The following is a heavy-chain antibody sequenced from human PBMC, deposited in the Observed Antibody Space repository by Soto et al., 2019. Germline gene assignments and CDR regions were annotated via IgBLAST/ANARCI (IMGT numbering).Heavy chain of an antibody. CDR2: IYYGGST. Sequence: QVQLQESGPALVRPSDSLSLMCSVSGVPITTFYWSWIRQAPGKGLEYIGYIYYGGSTHYNPALKRRVTISVDTGNHEFSLKLRSVTAADMAAYSCARGQLLHYQYGLDVWGQGTTV. D-gene: IGHD3-10*01. CDR1: GVPITTFY. V-gene: IGHV4-59*07. CDR3: ARGQLLHYQYGLDV. J-gene: IGHJ6*02.